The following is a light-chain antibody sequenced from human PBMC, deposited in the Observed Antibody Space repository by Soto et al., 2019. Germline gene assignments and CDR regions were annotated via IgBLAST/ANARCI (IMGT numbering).Light chain of an antibody. V-gene: IGKV1-9*01. CDR1: QGISSY. CDR2: TAS. Sequence: DIQLTQSPSFLSASVGDRVTLTCRASQGISSYLAWCQQRPGKAPNLLIHTASTLQSGVPSRFSGSGSGTELTLTISSLQPEDFATYYCQQRHSSPITFGQGTRLEIK. CDR3: QQRHSSPIT. J-gene: IGKJ5*01.